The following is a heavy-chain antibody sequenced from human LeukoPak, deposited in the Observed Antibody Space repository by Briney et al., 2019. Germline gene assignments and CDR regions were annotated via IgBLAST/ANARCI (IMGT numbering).Heavy chain of an antibody. CDR2: IYSGGGT. D-gene: IGHD3-3*01. J-gene: IGHJ5*02. CDR1: GGSISGYY. V-gene: IGHV4-59*01. CDR3: ARGPYDLAP. Sequence: PSETLSRTGTVSGGSISGYYWSWIRQPPRKGLEWIGYIYSGGGTKYYPSLGSRVTISLDTSKNQVSLNLSSVTAADTAIYSCARGPYDLAPWGQGILVTVSS.